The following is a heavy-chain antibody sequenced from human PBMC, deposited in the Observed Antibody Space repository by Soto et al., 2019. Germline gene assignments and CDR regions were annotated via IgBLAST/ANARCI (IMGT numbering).Heavy chain of an antibody. CDR1: GYTFTSYG. Sequence: ASVKVSCEASGYTFTSYGISWVRQAPGQGLEWMGWISAYNGNTNYAQKLQGRVTMTTDTSTSTAYMELRSLRSDDTAVYFCARTYYDFWSGPNWFDPWGQGTLVTVSS. CDR2: ISAYNGNT. CDR3: ARTYYDFWSGPNWFDP. D-gene: IGHD3-3*01. V-gene: IGHV1-18*01. J-gene: IGHJ5*02.